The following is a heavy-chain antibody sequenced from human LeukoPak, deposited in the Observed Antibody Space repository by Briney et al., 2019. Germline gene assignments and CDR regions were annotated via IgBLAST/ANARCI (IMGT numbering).Heavy chain of an antibody. CDR1: GGTFISYA. Sequence: SVKVSCKASGGTFISYAISWVRQAPGQGLEWMGGIIPIFGTANYAQKFQGRVTITADESTSTAYMELSSLRSEDTAVYYCARSLEMATISFDYWGQGTLVTVSS. V-gene: IGHV1-69*01. CDR2: IIPIFGTA. CDR3: ARSLEMATISFDY. D-gene: IGHD5-24*01. J-gene: IGHJ4*02.